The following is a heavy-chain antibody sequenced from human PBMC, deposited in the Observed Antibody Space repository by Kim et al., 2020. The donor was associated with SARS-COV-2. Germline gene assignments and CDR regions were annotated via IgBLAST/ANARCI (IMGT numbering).Heavy chain of an antibody. J-gene: IGHJ6*02. D-gene: IGHD3-3*01. CDR1: VGSFSGYH. CDR2: INHSGAT. Sequence: SETLSLTCAVSVGSFSGYHWTWIRQSPGKGLEWIGQINHSGATNYNPSLKSRVAISVDTSKNQFSLKVKSVTAADTAVYFCARGRAGVVPSPILGLGPYYEYYVLDVWGQGTTVSVAS. V-gene: IGHV4-34*01. CDR3: ARGRAGVVPSPILGLGPYYEYYVLDV.